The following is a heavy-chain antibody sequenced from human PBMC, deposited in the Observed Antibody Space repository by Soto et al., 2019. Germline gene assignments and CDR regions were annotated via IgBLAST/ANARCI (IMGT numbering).Heavy chain of an antibody. J-gene: IGHJ6*02. Sequence: ASVKVSCKSSDNTFTYSGINWVRQTPGQGLEWPGWISGYNAKTRDAPKFQDRFTMTADTSTTTAFLEVRSLTSDDSATYFCAATGCHYFGLDGWGQRTRVTVSS. D-gene: IGHD3-9*01. CDR1: DNTFTYSG. V-gene: IGHV1-18*04. CDR3: AATGCHYFGLDG. CDR2: ISGYNAKT.